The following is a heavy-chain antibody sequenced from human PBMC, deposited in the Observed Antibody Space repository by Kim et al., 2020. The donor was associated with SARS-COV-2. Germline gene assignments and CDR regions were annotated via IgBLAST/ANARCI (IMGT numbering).Heavy chain of an antibody. V-gene: IGHV7-4-1*02. CDR2: INTNTGNP. D-gene: IGHD1-26*01. J-gene: IGHJ6*03. Sequence: ASVKVSCKASGYTFTSYAMNWVRQAPGQGLEWMGWINTNTGNPTYAQGFTGRFVFSLDTSVSTAYLQISSLKAEDTAVYYCARGSRGPYYYYYMDVWGKGTTVTVSS. CDR3: ARGSRGPYYYYYMDV. CDR1: GYTFTSYA.